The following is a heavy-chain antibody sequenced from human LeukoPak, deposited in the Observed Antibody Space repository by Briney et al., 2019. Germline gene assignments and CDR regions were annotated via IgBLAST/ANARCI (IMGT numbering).Heavy chain of an antibody. CDR3: ARQDTGYTRPLDY. Sequence: GESLKTPWEGPGYSFTSNWNGWVRQIPGKGLEWMGIIHPGDYDTRYSLSFQGEVTISADRSISTAYLQWSSLKASDTAMYFCARQDTGYTRPLDYWGQGTLVTVSS. CDR1: GYSFTSNW. CDR2: IHPGDYDT. J-gene: IGHJ4*02. D-gene: IGHD6-13*01. V-gene: IGHV5-51*01.